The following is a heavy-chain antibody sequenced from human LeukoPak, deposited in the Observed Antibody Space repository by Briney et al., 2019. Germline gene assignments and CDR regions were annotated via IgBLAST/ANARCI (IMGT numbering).Heavy chain of an antibody. D-gene: IGHD2-2*01. CDR3: ARDCSSTSCYQTFQNYYYYGMDV. J-gene: IGHJ6*02. Sequence: PSETLSLTCTVSGGSISSGGYYWSWIRQHPGKGLEWIGYIYYSGSTYYNPSLKSRVTISVDTSKNQFSLKLSSVTAADTAVYYCARDCSSTSCYQTFQNYYYYGMDVWGQGTTVTVSS. V-gene: IGHV4-31*03. CDR1: GGSISSGGYY. CDR2: IYYSGST.